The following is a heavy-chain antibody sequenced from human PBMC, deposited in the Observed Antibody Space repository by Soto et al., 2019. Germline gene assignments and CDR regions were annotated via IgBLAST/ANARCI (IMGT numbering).Heavy chain of an antibody. CDR2: IYYSGST. Sequence: SETLSLTCTVSGGSISSYYWSWIRQPPGKGLEWIGYIYYSGSTNYNPSLKSRVTISLDTSKNQFSLKLSSVTAADTAVCCCARDGRNTNTFWSGYYLHSGYYYGMDVWGQGTTVTVSS. J-gene: IGHJ6*02. V-gene: IGHV4-59*01. CDR3: ARDGRNTNTFWSGYYLHSGYYYGMDV. D-gene: IGHD3-3*01. CDR1: GGSISSYY.